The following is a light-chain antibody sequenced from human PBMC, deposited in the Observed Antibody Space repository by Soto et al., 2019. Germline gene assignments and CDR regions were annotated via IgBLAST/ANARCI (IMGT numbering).Light chain of an antibody. J-gene: IGLJ2*01. CDR3: GAYAGNNNPGI. Sequence: QSVLTQPPSASGSPGQSVTISCTGTSSDVGGHNFVSWYQQHPGKAPKFIIYEVTKRPSGVPDRFSGSKSGITASLTISGLQADDEAYYYCGAYAGNNNPGIFGGGTKLTVL. CDR2: EVT. CDR1: SSDVGGHNF. V-gene: IGLV2-8*01.